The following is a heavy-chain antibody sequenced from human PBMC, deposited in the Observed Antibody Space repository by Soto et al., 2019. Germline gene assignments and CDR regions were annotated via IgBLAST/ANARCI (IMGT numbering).Heavy chain of an antibody. CDR2: INHSGST. CDR3: ARVRLRYLDWLLAAFDI. J-gene: IGHJ3*02. Sequence: PSETLSLTCAVYGGSFSGYYWSWIRQPPGKGLEWIGEINHSGSTNYNPSLKSRVTISVDTSKNQFSLKLSSVTAADTAVYYCARVRLRYLDWLLAAFDIWGQGKMVTVSS. CDR1: GGSFSGYY. D-gene: IGHD3-9*01. V-gene: IGHV4-34*01.